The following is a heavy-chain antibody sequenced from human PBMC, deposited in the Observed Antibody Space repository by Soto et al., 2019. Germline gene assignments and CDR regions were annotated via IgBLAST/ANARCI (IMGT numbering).Heavy chain of an antibody. Sequence: QVQLVESGGGVVQPGRSLRLSCAASGFTFSSYGMHWVRQAPGKGLEWVAVISYDGSNKYYADSVKGRFTISRDNSKNTLYLQMNSPRAEDTAVYYCAKDHPTFISSSWNYYYYGMDVWGQGTTVTVSS. CDR2: ISYDGSNK. CDR1: GFTFSSYG. V-gene: IGHV3-30*18. J-gene: IGHJ6*02. CDR3: AKDHPTFISSSWNYYYYGMDV. D-gene: IGHD6-13*01.